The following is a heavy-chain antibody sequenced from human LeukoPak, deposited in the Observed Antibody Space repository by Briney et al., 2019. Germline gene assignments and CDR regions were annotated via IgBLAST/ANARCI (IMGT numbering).Heavy chain of an antibody. V-gene: IGHV1-69*05. CDR3: ARAAEQYYCDSSAEY. D-gene: IGHD3-22*01. Sequence: GASVKVSCKASGGTFSSYAISWVRQAPGQGLEWMGGIIPIFGTANYAQKFQGRVTITTDESTSTAYMELSSLRSEDTAVYYCARAAEQYYCDSSAEYWGQGTLVTVSS. CDR2: IIPIFGTA. J-gene: IGHJ4*02. CDR1: GGTFSSYA.